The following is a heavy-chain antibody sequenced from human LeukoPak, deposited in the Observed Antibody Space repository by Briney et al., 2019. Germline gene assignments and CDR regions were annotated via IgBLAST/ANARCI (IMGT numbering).Heavy chain of an antibody. CDR2: ISSSSSYI. CDR3: ARDLDSSVLYFDY. D-gene: IGHD3-22*01. Sequence: GGSLRLSCAASGFTFSSYSMNWVRQAPGKGLEWVSSISSSSSYIYYADSVKGRFTISRDNAKNSLYLQMNSLRAEDTAVYYCARDLDSSVLYFDYWGQGTLVTVSS. CDR1: GFTFSSYS. J-gene: IGHJ4*02. V-gene: IGHV3-21*01.